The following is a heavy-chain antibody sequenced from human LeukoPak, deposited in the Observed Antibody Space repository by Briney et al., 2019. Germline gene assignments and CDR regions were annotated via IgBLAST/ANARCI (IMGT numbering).Heavy chain of an antibody. CDR1: GYSFTSYW. CDR2: IDPSDSYT. V-gene: IGHV5-10-1*01. J-gene: IGHJ5*02. D-gene: IGHD2-15*01. CDR3: ARCSGGSCYSGWFDP. Sequence: GESLKISCKGSGYSFTSYWISWVRQMPGKGLEWMGRIDPSDSYTTYSPSFQGHVTISADKSISTAYLQWSSLKASDTAMYYCARCSGGSCYSGWFDPWGQGTLVTVSS.